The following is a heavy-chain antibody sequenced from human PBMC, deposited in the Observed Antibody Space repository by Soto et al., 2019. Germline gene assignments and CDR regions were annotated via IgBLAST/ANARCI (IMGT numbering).Heavy chain of an antibody. CDR3: AKSPSWLRIYYYYGMDV. V-gene: IGHV3-30*18. J-gene: IGHJ6*02. Sequence: QVQLVESGGGVVQLGRSLRLSCAASGFTFSSYGMHWVRQAPGKGLEWVAVISYDGSNKYYADSVKGRFTISRDNSKNTLYLQMNSLRAEDTAVYYCAKSPSWLRIYYYYGMDVWGQGTTVTVSS. CDR2: ISYDGSNK. CDR1: GFTFSSYG. D-gene: IGHD5-12*01.